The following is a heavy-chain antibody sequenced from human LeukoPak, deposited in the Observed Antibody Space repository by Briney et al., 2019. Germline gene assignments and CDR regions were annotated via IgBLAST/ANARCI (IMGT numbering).Heavy chain of an antibody. CDR1: GFTFSSYA. J-gene: IGHJ4*02. V-gene: IGHV3-9*03. Sequence: PGGSLRLSCAASGFTFSSYAMSWVRQAPGKGLEWVSGISWNSGSIGYADSVKGRFTISRDNARNSLYLQMNSLRAEDMALYYCARSREYSSSARYFDYWGQGTLVTVSS. D-gene: IGHD6-6*01. CDR2: ISWNSGSI. CDR3: ARSREYSSSARYFDY.